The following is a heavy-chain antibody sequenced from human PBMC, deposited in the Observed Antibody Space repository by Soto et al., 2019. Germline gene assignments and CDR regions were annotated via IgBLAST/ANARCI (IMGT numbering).Heavy chain of an antibody. Sequence: PSETLSLTCAVSGYSINSDYYWGWIRQPPGKGLERIGSVDHSGGTYYSPSLRSRLTIFIDTSKNQFSLRLTSVTAADTAMYFCAKKGYYPSGKINLFDSWGPGTLVTVSS. V-gene: IGHV4-38-2*01. D-gene: IGHD3-10*01. CDR3: AKKGYYPSGKINLFDS. J-gene: IGHJ4*02. CDR2: VDHSGGT. CDR1: GYSINSDYY.